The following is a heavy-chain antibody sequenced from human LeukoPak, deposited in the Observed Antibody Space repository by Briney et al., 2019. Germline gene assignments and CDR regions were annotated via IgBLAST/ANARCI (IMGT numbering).Heavy chain of an antibody. CDR1: GFTFSSYG. Sequence: GGTLRLSCAASGFTFSSYGMSWVRQTPGMGLEWVSVVYSGGYTYYADSVKGRFTISRDNSKNTLYLQMNSLRAGDTAVYYCARGGAYDSWNYFDYWGQGALVTVSS. CDR3: ARGGAYDSWNYFDY. CDR2: VYSGGYT. D-gene: IGHD5-12*01. V-gene: IGHV3-66*01. J-gene: IGHJ4*02.